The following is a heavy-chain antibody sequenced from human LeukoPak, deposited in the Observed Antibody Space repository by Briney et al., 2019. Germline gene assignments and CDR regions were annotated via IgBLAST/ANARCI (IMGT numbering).Heavy chain of an antibody. CDR3: AGDRWRGAPDYFDC. D-gene: IGHD1-26*01. CDR1: GFSLPHDA. CDR2: VSKDTVTK. V-gene: IGHV3-30*03. J-gene: IGHJ4*02. Sequence: GSLRLSFAASGFSLPHDAIHWVRQAPGKGLEWVAVVSKDTVTKFYRDSVKGRFTVSTDSSKNTVYLQMTGLRSEDTAVYYCAGDRWRGAPDYFDCWGQGTLVTVSS.